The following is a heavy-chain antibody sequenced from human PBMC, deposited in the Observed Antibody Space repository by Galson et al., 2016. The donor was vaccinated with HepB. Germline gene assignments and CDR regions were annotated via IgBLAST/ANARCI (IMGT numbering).Heavy chain of an antibody. Sequence: SLRLSCAASGFTFSTYAMQWARQAPGKGLEWVAFIYSDGSKNYYADSVKGRFTISRDNSKNTLDLHMDYLRAEDTAVYYCARDDVGGDYRFDCWGQGTLVTVSS. CDR1: GFTFSTYA. J-gene: IGHJ4*02. D-gene: IGHD4-17*01. V-gene: IGHV3-33*01. CDR2: IYSDGSKN. CDR3: ARDDVGGDYRFDC.